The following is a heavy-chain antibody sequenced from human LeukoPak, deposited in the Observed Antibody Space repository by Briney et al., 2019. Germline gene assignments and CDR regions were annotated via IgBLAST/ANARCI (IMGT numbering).Heavy chain of an antibody. CDR3: ARDKSPSITIFGVVSPYGMDV. Sequence: ASVKVSCKASGYTFTSYGTSWVRQAPGQGLEWMGWISAYNGNTNYAQKLQGRVTMTTDTSTSTAYMELRSLRSDDTAVYYCARDKSPSITIFGVVSPYGMDVWGQGTTVTVSS. D-gene: IGHD3-3*01. V-gene: IGHV1-18*01. CDR1: GYTFTSYG. J-gene: IGHJ6*02. CDR2: ISAYNGNT.